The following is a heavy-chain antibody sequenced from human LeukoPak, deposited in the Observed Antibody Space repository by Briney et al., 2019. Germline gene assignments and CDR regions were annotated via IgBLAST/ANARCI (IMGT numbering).Heavy chain of an antibody. D-gene: IGHD3-22*01. V-gene: IGHV3-11*04. CDR1: GFTFSDWY. Sequence: GGSLRLSCAASGFTFSDWYMSWIRQAPGKGLEWVSYIDMSGRTIYYADSVKGRFTISRDNARNSLYLQMNSLRAEDTAVYYCAREEYYYDSSGSKSSDYWGQGTLVTVSS. CDR3: AREEYYYDSSGSKSSDY. CDR2: IDMSGRTI. J-gene: IGHJ4*02.